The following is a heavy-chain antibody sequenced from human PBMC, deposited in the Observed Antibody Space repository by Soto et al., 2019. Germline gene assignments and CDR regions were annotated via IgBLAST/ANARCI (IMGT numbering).Heavy chain of an antibody. J-gene: IGHJ3*02. Sequence: QVQLQESGPGLVKPSGTLSLTCAVSGGAISSSNWWSWVRQPPGKGLDWIGEIYNSGSTNYNPSLKSRVTISVDKSKNPFSLKLSSVTAADTAVYYCARSNVLRYFDWLLKNDAFDIWGQGTMVTVSS. CDR3: ARSNVLRYFDWLLKNDAFDI. CDR2: IYNSGST. CDR1: GGAISSSNW. V-gene: IGHV4-4*02. D-gene: IGHD3-9*01.